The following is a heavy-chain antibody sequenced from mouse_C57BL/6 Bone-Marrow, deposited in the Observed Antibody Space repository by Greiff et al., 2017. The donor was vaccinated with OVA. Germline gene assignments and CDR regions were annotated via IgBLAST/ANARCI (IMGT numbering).Heavy chain of an antibody. D-gene: IGHD1-1*01. CDR3: AREDYGSAAWFAY. CDR1: GYTFTSYW. J-gene: IGHJ3*01. Sequence: VQLQQSGAELVRPGSSVKLSCKASGYTFTSYWMHWVKQRPIQGLEWIGNIDPSDSETHYNQKFKDKATLTVDKSSSTAYMQLSSLTSEDSAVYYCAREDYGSAAWFAYWGQGTLVTVSA. CDR2: IDPSDSET. V-gene: IGHV1-52*01.